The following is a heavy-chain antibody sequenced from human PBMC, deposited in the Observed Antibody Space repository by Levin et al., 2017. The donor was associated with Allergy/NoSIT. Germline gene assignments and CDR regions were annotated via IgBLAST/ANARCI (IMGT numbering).Heavy chain of an antibody. J-gene: IGHJ6*02. CDR2: ISYNGNIK. D-gene: IGHD1-1*01. CDR1: GFTFSDYA. Sequence: GGSLRLSCVASGFTFSDYAMHWARQAPGRGLEWVAVISYNGNIKYNADSVQGRFTISRSNSNNTLYLQMNSLRAEDTGVYYCARAYWTCTGTRDGTDVWGQGTTVTVSS. V-gene: IGHV3-30*04. CDR3: ARAYWTCTGTRDGTDV.